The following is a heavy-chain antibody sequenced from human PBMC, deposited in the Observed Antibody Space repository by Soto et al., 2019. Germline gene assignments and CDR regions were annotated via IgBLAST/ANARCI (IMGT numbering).Heavy chain of an antibody. J-gene: IGHJ6*02. CDR2: INSDGSNT. V-gene: IGHV3-74*01. CDR1: GFTFSNYW. D-gene: IGHD4-17*01. CDR3: ARAVTRFYGMDV. Sequence: EAQLVESGGGLVQPGGSLRLSCTASGFTFSNYWMHWVRQVPGKGLVWVSRINSDGSNTIYADSVKGRFTISRDNAKNTLYLQMNSLRAEDTAVYYCARAVTRFYGMDVWGQGTTVTVSS.